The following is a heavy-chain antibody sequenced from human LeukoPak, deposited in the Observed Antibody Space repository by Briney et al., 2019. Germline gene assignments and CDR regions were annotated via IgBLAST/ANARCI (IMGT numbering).Heavy chain of an antibody. Sequence: GGSLRLSCAASGFTFSNYWMHWVRPAPGEGLGWVANIKQEGREKYYVDSVKGRFTNSRDNAKNSLYPQMNSLRAEDTAVYYWAKKGGSSSWRSNDYWGQGTLVTVSS. D-gene: IGHD6-13*01. V-gene: IGHV3-7*03. J-gene: IGHJ4*02. CDR3: AKKGGSSSWRSNDY. CDR1: GFTFSNYW. CDR2: IKQEGREK.